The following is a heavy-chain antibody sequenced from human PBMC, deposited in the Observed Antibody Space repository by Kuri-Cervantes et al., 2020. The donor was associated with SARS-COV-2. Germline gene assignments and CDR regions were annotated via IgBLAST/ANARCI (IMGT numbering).Heavy chain of an antibody. CDR1: GGSTSSSSYY. CDR2: IYYSGST. Sequence: SETLSLTCTVSGGSTSSSSYYWGWIRQPPGKGLEWIGSIYYSGSTYYNPSLKSRVTISVDTSKNQFSLKLSSVTAADTAVYYCARVGEWTTVTSYYFDYWGQGTLVTVSS. J-gene: IGHJ4*02. D-gene: IGHD4-17*01. V-gene: IGHV4-39*07. CDR3: ARVGEWTTVTSYYFDY.